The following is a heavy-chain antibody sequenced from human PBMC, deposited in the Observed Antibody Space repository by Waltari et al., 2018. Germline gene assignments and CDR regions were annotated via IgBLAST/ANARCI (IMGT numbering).Heavy chain of an antibody. V-gene: IGHV3-48*04. CDR1: GFHFRSQY. CDR2: ISSSSSTI. D-gene: IGHD1-26*01. J-gene: IGHJ5*02. CDR3: ARGRVGATHSYNWFDP. Sequence: EVALVGSWGGLGPPWGFLRPPCSTFGFHFRSQYLNWVRPAPGKGLGWVSYISSSSSTIYYADSVKGRFTISRDNAKNSLYLQMNSLRAEDTAVYYCARGRVGATHSYNWFDPWGQGTLVTVSS.